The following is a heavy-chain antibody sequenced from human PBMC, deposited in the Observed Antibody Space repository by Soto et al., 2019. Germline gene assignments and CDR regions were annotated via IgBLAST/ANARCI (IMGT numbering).Heavy chain of an antibody. Sequence: QVQLVQSGAEVKKPGTSVKVSCKASGGTFNNYAITWARQAPGQGLEWMGGIIPIIGTANYAQKFQGRITITADESTSTVYMELSSLRSEDTALYYCASSYGTSWYGDYWGQGTLVTVSS. V-gene: IGHV1-69*01. CDR1: GGTFNNYA. D-gene: IGHD6-13*01. CDR2: IIPIIGTA. CDR3: ASSYGTSWYGDY. J-gene: IGHJ4*02.